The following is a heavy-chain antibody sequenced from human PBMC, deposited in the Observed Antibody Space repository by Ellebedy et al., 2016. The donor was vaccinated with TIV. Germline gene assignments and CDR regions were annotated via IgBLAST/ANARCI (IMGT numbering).Heavy chain of an antibody. CDR1: GFTFSSYW. Sequence: GGSLRLXCAASGFTFSSYWMHWVRQAPGKGLEWVSVIYSGGSTYYADSVKGRFTISRDNSKNTLYLQMNSLRAEDTAVYYCAKEEGLRKPQGGDYWGQGTLVTVSS. D-gene: IGHD5-12*01. CDR2: IYSGGST. V-gene: IGHV3-66*02. J-gene: IGHJ4*02. CDR3: AKEEGLRKPQGGDY.